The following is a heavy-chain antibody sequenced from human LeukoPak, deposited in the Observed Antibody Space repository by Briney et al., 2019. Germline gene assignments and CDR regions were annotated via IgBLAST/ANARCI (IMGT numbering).Heavy chain of an antibody. J-gene: IGHJ4*02. D-gene: IGHD4-23*01. CDR3: AKDHVPTTVVTPYYFDY. Sequence: GGSLRLSCAASGFTFSSYAMSWVRQAPGKGLECVSAISGSGGSTYYADSVKGRFTISRDNSKNTLYLQMNSLRAEDTAVYYCAKDHVPTTVVTPYYFDYWGQGTLVTVPS. V-gene: IGHV3-23*01. CDR2: ISGSGGST. CDR1: GFTFSSYA.